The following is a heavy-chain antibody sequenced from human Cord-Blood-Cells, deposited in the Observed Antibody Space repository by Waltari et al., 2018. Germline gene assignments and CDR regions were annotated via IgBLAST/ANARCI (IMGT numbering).Heavy chain of an antibody. V-gene: IGHV1-69*01. CDR1: GGTFSSYA. D-gene: IGHD3-3*01. CDR2: GIPMFGTA. Sequence: QVQLVQSGAEVKKPGSSVKVSCKASGGTFSSYAIRWVRQAPGQGLKWMGGGIPMFGTANDAQKFQGRVTVTADESTSTAYMELSSLRSEDTAVYYCAIPSDFWSGYYFDYWGQGTLVTVSS. J-gene: IGHJ4*02. CDR3: AIPSDFWSGYYFDY.